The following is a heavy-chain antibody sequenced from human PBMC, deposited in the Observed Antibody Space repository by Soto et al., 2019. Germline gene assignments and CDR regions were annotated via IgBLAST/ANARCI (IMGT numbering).Heavy chain of an antibody. J-gene: IGHJ5*02. Sequence: SETLSLTCTVSGDSIRNRNYYWGWIRQPPGKGLEWIVSRYDDGSTFYNPSLKSRVTISVDRSKNQFSLKLSSVTAADTAFYYCARVPSPWGQGTLVTVSS. V-gene: IGHV4-39*07. CDR3: ARVPSP. CDR1: GDSIRNRNYY. CDR2: RYDDGST.